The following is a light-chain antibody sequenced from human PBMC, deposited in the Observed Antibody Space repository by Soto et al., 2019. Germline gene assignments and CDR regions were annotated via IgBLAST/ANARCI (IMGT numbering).Light chain of an antibody. Sequence: QSVLTQPPSVSGAPGQRVTISCTGSSSNIGAGYDVHWYQQLLGTAPKLLIYGDNNRPSGVPDRFSGSKSGTSASLAITGLQAEDEADYYCQSYDSSLSAWVFGGGTKLTVL. CDR3: QSYDSSLSAWV. CDR1: SSNIGAGYD. V-gene: IGLV1-40*01. J-gene: IGLJ3*02. CDR2: GDN.